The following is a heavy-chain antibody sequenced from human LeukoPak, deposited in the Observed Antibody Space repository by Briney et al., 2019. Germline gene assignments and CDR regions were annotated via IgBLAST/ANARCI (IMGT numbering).Heavy chain of an antibody. CDR1: GFKFSDYS. V-gene: IGHV3-48*01. CDR2: IRSSSRGTI. D-gene: IGHD7-27*01. J-gene: IGHJ4*02. Sequence: GGSLRLSCAASGFKFSDYSINWVRQAPGKGLEWVSYIRSSSRGTIYYADSVKGRFTISRDNAKDSLYLQMNSLRVEDTAVYYCARDHNWGFDYWGQGTLVTVSS. CDR3: ARDHNWGFDY.